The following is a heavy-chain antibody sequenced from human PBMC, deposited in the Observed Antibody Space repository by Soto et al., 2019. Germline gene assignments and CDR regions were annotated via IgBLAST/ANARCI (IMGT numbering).Heavy chain of an antibody. Sequence: EVQLVESGGGLVQPGGSLTLSCAASGFTFSSYEMNWVRQAPGKGLEWLSYISSSGSTIEYADSVRGRFTISRDNAENSLYLQMNSLRAEDTAVYYCARGYSRFDYWGQGTLVTVSS. D-gene: IGHD6-13*01. CDR3: ARGYSRFDY. CDR1: GFTFSSYE. J-gene: IGHJ4*02. CDR2: ISSSGSTI. V-gene: IGHV3-48*03.